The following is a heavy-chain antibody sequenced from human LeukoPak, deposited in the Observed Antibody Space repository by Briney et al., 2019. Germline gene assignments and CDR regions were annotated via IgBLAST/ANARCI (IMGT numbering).Heavy chain of an antibody. D-gene: IGHD3-22*01. Sequence: LETLSLTCTVSGGSISGYYWSWIRQPPGKGLEWIGYIFYSGNTNYNPSLKSRVTISVDTSKNQFSLKLSSVTAADTAVYYCARHYDSSGYWYYFDYWGQGTLVTVSS. J-gene: IGHJ4*02. CDR3: ARHYDSSGYWYYFDY. CDR2: IFYSGNT. V-gene: IGHV4-59*08. CDR1: GGSISGYY.